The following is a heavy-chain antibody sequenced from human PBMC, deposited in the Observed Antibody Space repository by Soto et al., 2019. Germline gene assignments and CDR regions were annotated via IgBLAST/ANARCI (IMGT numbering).Heavy chain of an antibody. D-gene: IGHD2-2*01. CDR2: IYYTGKT. Sequence: QVQLQESGPGLVKPSQTLSLTCSVSGDYIXVXXYYWTWIRQRPGKGLEWMGYIYYTGKTYYNPSLEGRLTMSVDRSKNQFSLRLTSVTAADTAVYFCGRDLTSNANCIDPWGQGTLVTVSS. CDR3: GRDLTSNANCIDP. CDR1: GDYIXVXXYY. V-gene: IGHV4-30-4*01. J-gene: IGHJ5*02.